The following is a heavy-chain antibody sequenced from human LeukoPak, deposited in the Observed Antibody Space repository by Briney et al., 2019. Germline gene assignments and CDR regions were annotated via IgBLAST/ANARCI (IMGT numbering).Heavy chain of an antibody. CDR1: GGSISSYY. CDR2: IYTSGST. CDR3: ARDPADFHPHHDAFDI. V-gene: IGHV4-4*07. D-gene: IGHD3-3*01. Sequence: SETLSLTCTVSGGSISSYYWSWIRQPAGKGLEWIGRIYTSGSTNYNPSLKSRVTMSVDTSKNQFSLKLGSVTAADTAVYYCARDPADFHPHHDAFDIWGQGTMVTVSS. J-gene: IGHJ3*02.